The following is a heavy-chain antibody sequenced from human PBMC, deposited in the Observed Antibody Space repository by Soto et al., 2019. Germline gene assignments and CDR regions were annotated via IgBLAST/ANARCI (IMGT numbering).Heavy chain of an antibody. CDR2: IYHSGNT. D-gene: IGHD3-22*01. Sequence: QVQLQESGPGLVKPSGTLSLTCAVSGGSISSSYWWSWFRQPPGKGLEWIGEIYHSGNTNYNPSLKSRVTISVDKSKNQFSLKLSSVTAADTAVYYCARRRITMIVVVFDAFDIWGQGTMVTVSS. CDR1: GGSISSSYW. CDR3: ARRRITMIVVVFDAFDI. J-gene: IGHJ3*02. V-gene: IGHV4-4*02.